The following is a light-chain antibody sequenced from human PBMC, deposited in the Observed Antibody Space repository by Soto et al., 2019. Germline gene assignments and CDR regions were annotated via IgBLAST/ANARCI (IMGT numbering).Light chain of an antibody. CDR2: EAS. J-gene: IGKJ1*01. CDR3: QQSNNYPWT. Sequence: DIQMTQSPSTLSASVGDRVTITCRASQSFSSWLAWYQQKPGKAPKLLIYEASNLESGVPSRFSGSGSGTEFTLTISRLQPDDFATYYCQQSNNYPWTFGQGTKVDIK. CDR1: QSFSSW. V-gene: IGKV1-5*03.